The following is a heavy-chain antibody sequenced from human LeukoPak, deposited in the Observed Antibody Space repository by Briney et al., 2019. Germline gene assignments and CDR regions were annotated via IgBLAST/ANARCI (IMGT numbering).Heavy chain of an antibody. Sequence: SETLSLTCTVSGGSISSYYWSWIRQPPGKGLEWIGYIYYSGSTNYNPSLKSRVTISVDTSKNQFSLKLSSVTAADTAVYYCARGSYSSSWYALDYWGQGTLVTVSS. D-gene: IGHD6-13*01. V-gene: IGHV4-59*12. CDR3: ARGSYSSSWYALDY. CDR2: IYYSGST. CDR1: GGSISSYY. J-gene: IGHJ4*02.